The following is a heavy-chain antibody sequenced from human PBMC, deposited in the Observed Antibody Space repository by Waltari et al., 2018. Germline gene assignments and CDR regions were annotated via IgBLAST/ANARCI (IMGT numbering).Heavy chain of an antibody. CDR2: IYYSGST. CDR1: GGSISSYY. Sequence: QVQLQESGPGLVKPSETLSLTCTVSGGSISSYYWSWIRQPPGKGLGWIGYIYYSGSTNYTPSLKSRVTISVDTSKYQFSLKLSSVTAADTAVYYCARAAYDFWSGYYNHYYYYYMDVWGKGTTVTVSS. J-gene: IGHJ6*03. D-gene: IGHD3-3*01. CDR3: ARAAYDFWSGYYNHYYYYYMDV. V-gene: IGHV4-59*01.